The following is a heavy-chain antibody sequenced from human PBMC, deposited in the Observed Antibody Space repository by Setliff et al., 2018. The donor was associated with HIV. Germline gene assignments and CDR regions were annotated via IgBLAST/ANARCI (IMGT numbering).Heavy chain of an antibody. V-gene: IGHV4-34*01. J-gene: IGHJ4*02. CDR3: ARDVSGSPFDY. CDR2: VNHSGST. Sequence: SETLSLTCGVSGGSLSGSYWSWIRQSPEKGLEWIGEVNHSGSTNYHPSLKSRVTISVDTSKNQFFLKLSSVAAADTAVYYCARDVSGSPFDYWGQGTLVTVLL. D-gene: IGHD1-26*01. CDR1: GGSLSGSY.